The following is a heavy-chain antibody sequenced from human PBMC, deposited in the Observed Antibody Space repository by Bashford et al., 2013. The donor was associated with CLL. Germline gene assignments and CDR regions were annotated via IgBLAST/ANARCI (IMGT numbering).Heavy chain of an antibody. Sequence: GSLRLSCAASWYSYLQVNYRNEVRVRQAPGKGLEWVSYIFSSGTTIYYADSVKGRFTISRDDANDSLYLQMNSLRVEDTAVYYCARGRLLPLTALARYFGLDVWGQGTTVTVSS. D-gene: IGHD2/OR15-2a*01. CDR3: ARGRLLPLTALARYFGLDV. CDR1: WYSYLQVNYR. J-gene: IGHJ6*02. CDR2: IFSSGTTI. V-gene: IGHV3-48*03.